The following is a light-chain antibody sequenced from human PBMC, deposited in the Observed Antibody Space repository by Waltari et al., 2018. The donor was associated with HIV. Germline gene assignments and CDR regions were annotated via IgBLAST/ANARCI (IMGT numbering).Light chain of an antibody. CDR1: KSNIGNNF. Sequence: QPKMTQAPSASKTPGQRITMSCSGSKSNIGNNFIYWYQQIPGAAPRLVMARNDRRPAVVPDRFSGTKSGTSAFLAITDLRLDDEATYVCASWDDNLRHWVFGGGTKLTVL. V-gene: IGLV1-47*01. J-gene: IGLJ3*02. CDR3: ASWDDNLRHWV. CDR2: RND.